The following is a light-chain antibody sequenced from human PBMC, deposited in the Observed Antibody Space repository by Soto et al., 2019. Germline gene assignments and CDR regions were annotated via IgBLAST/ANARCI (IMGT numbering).Light chain of an antibody. Sequence: EIVMTQSPATLSVSPGERATLSCRASQRVSSNLAWYQQTPGQAPRLLIYGASARATGIPARFSGSGSGTEFTLTISSLQSEDFAVYYCQQYNNWPSITFGQGTRLEIK. J-gene: IGKJ5*01. CDR3: QQYNNWPSIT. V-gene: IGKV3-15*01. CDR2: GAS. CDR1: QRVSSN.